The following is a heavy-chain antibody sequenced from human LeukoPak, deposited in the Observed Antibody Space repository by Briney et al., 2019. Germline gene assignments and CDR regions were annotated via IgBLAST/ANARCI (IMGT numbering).Heavy chain of an antibody. Sequence: GGTLRLSCGASGFTFSSNGMSWVRQAPGKGLKWVSAISGGGDKTYYADSVKGRFTISRDNSKNTLYLQMNSLRAEDTAVYYCAKRGGMYPAHYFDYWGQGTLVTVSS. CDR1: GFTFSSNG. V-gene: IGHV3-23*01. D-gene: IGHD3-16*01. CDR3: AKRGGMYPAHYFDY. CDR2: ISGGGDKT. J-gene: IGHJ4*02.